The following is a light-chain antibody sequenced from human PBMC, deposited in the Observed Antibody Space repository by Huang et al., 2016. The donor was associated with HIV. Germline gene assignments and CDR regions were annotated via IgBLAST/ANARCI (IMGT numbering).Light chain of an antibody. CDR2: MAS. CDR1: RSLLFASNSKNF. CDR3: QQFHNMPYT. V-gene: IGKV4-1*01. Sequence: DTLLTQSPDSLAVSLGERATLTCRSSRSLLFASNSKNFLAWYQQKPGQSPKLLMYMASVRESGVPERFTGSGSGTEFTLTIASLQAEDVAVYYCQQFHNMPYTFGRGTRLEI. J-gene: IGKJ2*01.